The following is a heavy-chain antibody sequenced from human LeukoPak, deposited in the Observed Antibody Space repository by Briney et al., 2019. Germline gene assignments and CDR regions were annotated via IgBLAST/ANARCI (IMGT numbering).Heavy chain of an antibody. J-gene: IGHJ4*02. V-gene: IGHV3-66*01. Sequence: GGSLRLSCAASGFTVSSNYMSWVRQAPGKGLEGVSVIYSGGSTYYADSVKGRFTISRDNSKNTLYLQMNSLRAEDTAVYYCARDKGFWSSGWLDYWGQGTLVTVSS. D-gene: IGHD6-19*01. CDR2: IYSGGST. CDR3: ARDKGFWSSGWLDY. CDR1: GFTVSSNY.